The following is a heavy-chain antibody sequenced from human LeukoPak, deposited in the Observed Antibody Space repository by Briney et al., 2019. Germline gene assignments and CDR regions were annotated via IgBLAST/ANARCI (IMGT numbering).Heavy chain of an antibody. CDR2: ISGSGGST. CDR1: GFTFSSYA. D-gene: IGHD2-15*01. Sequence: GGSLRLSCAASGFTFSSYAMSWVRQAPGKGLEWVSAISGSGGSTYYADFVKGRFTISRDNSKNTLYLQMNSLRAEDTAVYYCAKDRRVVVTFFDYWGQGTLVTVSS. CDR3: AKDRRVVVTFFDY. J-gene: IGHJ4*02. V-gene: IGHV3-23*01.